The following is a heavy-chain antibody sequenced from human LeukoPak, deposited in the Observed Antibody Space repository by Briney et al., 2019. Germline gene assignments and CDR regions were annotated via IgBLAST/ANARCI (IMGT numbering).Heavy chain of an antibody. J-gene: IGHJ5*02. CDR2: IWYDGSSK. D-gene: IGHD4-11*01. CDR3: ARDGTVTAGPFDP. Sequence: GASLRLSCAAPGITFSSFGMHWLRQAPGKGLEWVAFIWYDGSSKYYADSVKGRFTVSRDNSKNTLYLQMNSLRVEDTAVYYCARDGTVTAGPFDPWGRGTLVTVSS. CDR1: GITFSSFG. V-gene: IGHV3-33*01.